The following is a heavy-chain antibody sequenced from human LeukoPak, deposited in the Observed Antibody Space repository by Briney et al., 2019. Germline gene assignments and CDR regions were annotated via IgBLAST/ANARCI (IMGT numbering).Heavy chain of an antibody. V-gene: IGHV4-39*01. Sequence: SETLSLTCTVSGGSLSSGSYYWGWIRQPPGKGLEWIGNIYYDGSTYYNPSLKSRDTISVNTSKNQFSLKLNSVTAADTAVYFCARRYCSGGSCPFDPWGQGTLVTVSS. CDR3: ARRYCSGGSCPFDP. CDR2: IYYDGST. D-gene: IGHD2-15*01. J-gene: IGHJ5*02. CDR1: GGSLSSGSYY.